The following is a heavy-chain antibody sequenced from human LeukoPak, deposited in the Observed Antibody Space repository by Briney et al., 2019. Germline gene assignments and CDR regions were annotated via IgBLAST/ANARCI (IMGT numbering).Heavy chain of an antibody. V-gene: IGHV3-30-3*01. D-gene: IGHD2-2*01. CDR1: GFTFSSYA. J-gene: IGHJ4*02. CDR2: ISYDGSNK. CDR3: ARSANRWIVVVPAAHFDY. Sequence: PGRSLRLSCAASGFTFSSYAMHWVRQAPGKGREWVAVISYDGSNKYYADSVKGRFTISRDNSKNTLYLQMNSLRAEDTAVYYCARSANRWIVVVPAAHFDYWGQGTLVTVSS.